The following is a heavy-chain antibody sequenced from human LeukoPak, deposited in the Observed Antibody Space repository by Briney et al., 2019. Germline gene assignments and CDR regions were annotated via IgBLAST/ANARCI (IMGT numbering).Heavy chain of an antibody. V-gene: IGHV3-9*01. CDR1: GFTFDDYA. Sequence: GRSLRLSCAASGFTFDDYAMHWVRQVPGKGLEWVSGISWNSGSIGYADSVKGRFTISRDNAKNSLYLQMNSLRAEDTALYYCAKDRLNPVMTGSTCLDYWGQGTLVTVSS. D-gene: IGHD1-7*01. J-gene: IGHJ4*02. CDR3: AKDRLNPVMTGSTCLDY. CDR2: ISWNSGSI.